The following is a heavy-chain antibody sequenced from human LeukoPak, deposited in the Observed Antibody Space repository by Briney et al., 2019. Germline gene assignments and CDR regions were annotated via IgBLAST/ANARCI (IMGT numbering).Heavy chain of an antibody. V-gene: IGHV3-23*01. CDR3: AKDRMVRGAYFDY. CDR2: ISGSGGST. Sequence: GGSLRLSCAASGFTFSSYAMSWVRQAPGKGLEWVSAISGSGGSTYYADSVKGRSTISRDNSKNTLYLQMNSLRAEDTAVYYCAKDRMVRGAYFDYWGQGTLVTVSS. J-gene: IGHJ4*02. D-gene: IGHD3-10*01. CDR1: GFTFSSYA.